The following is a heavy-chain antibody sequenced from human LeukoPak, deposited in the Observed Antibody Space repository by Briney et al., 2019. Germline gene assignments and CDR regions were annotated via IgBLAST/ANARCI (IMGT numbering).Heavy chain of an antibody. CDR1: GGSISSGDYY. CDR3: ARYDSSGCDFDY. Sequence: SQTLSLTCTVSGGSISSGDYYWSWIRQPPGKGLEWIGYIYYSGSTYYNPSLKSRVTISVDTSKNQFSLKLSSVTAADTAVYYCARYDSSGCDFDYWGQGTLVPVSS. J-gene: IGHJ4*02. D-gene: IGHD3-22*01. CDR2: IYYSGST. V-gene: IGHV4-30-4*01.